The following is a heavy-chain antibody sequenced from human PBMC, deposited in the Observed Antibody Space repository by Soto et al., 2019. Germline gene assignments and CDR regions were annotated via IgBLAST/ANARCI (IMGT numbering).Heavy chain of an antibody. J-gene: IGHJ4*02. V-gene: IGHV1-18*01. CDR2: INVYNGNT. CDR3: ARGPDPTYSDY. CDR1: GYTFTNYG. Sequence: QVQLVQSGGEVEKPGASVKVSCKASGYTFTNYGINWVRQAPGLGLEWMGWINVYNGNTNYAQKFQARVTMTTDTSTNSVYMELRSLRSDDTAVYYCARGPDPTYSDYWGQGTLVSVSS.